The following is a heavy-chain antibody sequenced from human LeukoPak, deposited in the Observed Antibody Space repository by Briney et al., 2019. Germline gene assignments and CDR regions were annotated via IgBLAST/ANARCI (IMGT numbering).Heavy chain of an antibody. Sequence: GGSLRLSCAASGFTLSSFEMNWVRQAPGKGLEWVSYIDFSGRTIYYAASVEGRFTISRDNAKNSLYLQMNSLRAEDTAVYYCARGLGSSGYYYLFDYWGQGALVTVSS. CDR2: IDFSGRTI. CDR3: ARGLGSSGYYYLFDY. J-gene: IGHJ4*02. D-gene: IGHD3-22*01. CDR1: GFTLSSFE. V-gene: IGHV3-48*03.